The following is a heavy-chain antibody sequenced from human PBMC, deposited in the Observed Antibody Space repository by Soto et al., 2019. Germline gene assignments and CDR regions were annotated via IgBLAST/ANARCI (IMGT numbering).Heavy chain of an antibody. D-gene: IGHD4-17*01. Sequence: PGESLKISCKGSGYSFTSYWISWVRQMPGKGLEWMGRIDPSDSYTNYSPSFQGHVTISADKSISTAYLQWSSLKASDTAMYYCARLYGDLYYYYYYGMDVWGQGTTVTVSS. CDR3: ARLYGDLYYYYYYGMDV. CDR2: IDPSDSYT. J-gene: IGHJ6*02. V-gene: IGHV5-10-1*01. CDR1: GYSFTSYW.